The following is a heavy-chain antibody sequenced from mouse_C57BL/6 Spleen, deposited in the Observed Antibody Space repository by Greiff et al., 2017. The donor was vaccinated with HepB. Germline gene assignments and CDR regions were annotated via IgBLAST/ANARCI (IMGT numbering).Heavy chain of an antibody. Sequence: DVKLVESGGGLVQPKGSLKLSCAASGFSFNTYAMNWVRQAPGKGLEWVARIRSKSNNYATYYADSVKDRFTISRDDSESMLYLQMNNLKTEDTAMYYCVRAGLYGSSYGWYFDVWGTGTTVTVSS. V-gene: IGHV10-1*01. CDR1: GFSFNTYA. J-gene: IGHJ1*03. CDR3: VRAGLYGSSYGWYFDV. CDR2: IRSKSNNYAT. D-gene: IGHD1-1*01.